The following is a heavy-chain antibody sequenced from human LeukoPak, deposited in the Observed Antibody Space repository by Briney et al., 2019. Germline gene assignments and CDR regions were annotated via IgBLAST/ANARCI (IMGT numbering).Heavy chain of an antibody. Sequence: GGSLRLSCAASGFTFNKSWMSWVRQAPGKGPEWVANIKEDGTQKYYVDSVRGRFTISRDNAENSLYLQMNSLRDEDTAVYYCANAGERDYWGRGTLVTVSS. J-gene: IGHJ4*02. CDR1: GFTFNKSW. CDR3: ANAGERDY. D-gene: IGHD7-27*01. V-gene: IGHV3-7*01. CDR2: IKEDGTQK.